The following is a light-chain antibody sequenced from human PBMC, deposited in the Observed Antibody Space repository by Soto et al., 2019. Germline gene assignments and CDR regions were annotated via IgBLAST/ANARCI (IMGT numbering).Light chain of an antibody. CDR1: RDITNS. Sequence: DIQMTQSPSSLSTSVGDRVTITCQASRDITNSLSWYQHKPGKAPKLLMYDASILQTGVPSRFSGSGSGTHFSLTISSLQPEDIATYYCQQYVNVPSTFGQGTKLEFK. CDR3: QQYVNVPST. CDR2: DAS. V-gene: IGKV1-33*01. J-gene: IGKJ2*01.